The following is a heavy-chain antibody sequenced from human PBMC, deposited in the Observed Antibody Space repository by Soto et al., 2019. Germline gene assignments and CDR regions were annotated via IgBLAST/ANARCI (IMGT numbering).Heavy chain of an antibody. D-gene: IGHD1-7*01. V-gene: IGHV4-59*01. CDR3: ARLELGYHYYQSGMDV. J-gene: IGHJ6*02. Sequence: SETLSLTCTVAGGYLSSYYWRWIRQTRGKGLEWIGYIYYSGSTNYNPSLKSRVTISVDTSKNQFSLKLSSVTAADTAVYDCARLELGYHYYQSGMDVWGQGTTVTVSS. CDR1: GGYLSSYY. CDR2: IYYSGST.